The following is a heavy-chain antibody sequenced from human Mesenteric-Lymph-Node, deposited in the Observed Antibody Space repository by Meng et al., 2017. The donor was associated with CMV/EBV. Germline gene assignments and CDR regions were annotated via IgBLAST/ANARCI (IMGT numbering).Heavy chain of an antibody. J-gene: IGHJ6*02. CDR3: ARGGGGTAAPYYCYGMDV. CDR1: GFTVSSNY. Sequence: GESLKISCAASGFTVSSNYMSWVRQAPGKGLEWVSVIYSGGSTYYADSVKGRFTISRDNSKNTLYLRMNSLRAEDTAVYYWARGGGGTAAPYYCYGMDVWGQGTTVTVSS. V-gene: IGHV3-53*01. D-gene: IGHD2-2*01. CDR2: IYSGGST.